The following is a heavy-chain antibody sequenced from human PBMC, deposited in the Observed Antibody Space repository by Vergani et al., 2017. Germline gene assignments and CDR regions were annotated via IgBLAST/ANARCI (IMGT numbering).Heavy chain of an antibody. CDR2: IYYSGST. D-gene: IGHD2-2*01. Sequence: QVQLQESGPGLVKPSETLSLTCTVSGGSISSHYWSWIRQPPGKGLEWIGYIYYSGSTNYNPSRKSRVTISVDTSKNQFSLKLSSVTAADTAVYYCARQYCSSTSCYGNFILDYYYGMDVWGQGTTVTVSS. CDR3: ARQYCSSTSCYGNFILDYYYGMDV. CDR1: GGSISSHY. J-gene: IGHJ6*02. V-gene: IGHV4-59*11.